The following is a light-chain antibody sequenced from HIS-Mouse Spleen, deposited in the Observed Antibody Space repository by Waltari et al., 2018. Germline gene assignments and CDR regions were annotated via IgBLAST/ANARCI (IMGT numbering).Light chain of an antibody. J-gene: IGLJ3*02. V-gene: IGLV2-23*01. CDR3: CSYAGSSTYWV. CDR2: EGS. CDR1: SSDVGSYNL. Sequence: QSALTQPASVSGSPGQSITISCTGTSSDVGSYNLVSWYQQHPGKAPKLMIYEGSKRSRGVSSRFSGSKSGNTASLTISGLQAEDEADYYCCSYAGSSTYWVFGGGTKLTVL.